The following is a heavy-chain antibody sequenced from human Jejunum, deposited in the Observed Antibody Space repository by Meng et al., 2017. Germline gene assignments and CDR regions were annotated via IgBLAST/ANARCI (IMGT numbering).Heavy chain of an antibody. CDR2: ISNSGGST. CDR1: GFRFSNAA. Sequence: GGSLRLSCAASGFRFSNAAMSWVRQAPGKGLEWVSGISNSGGSTFYADSVKGRFTISRDNSKNTMYLQMNSLRAEDTAIYYCAKDFDYKDYISAFDVWGQGTLVTVSS. J-gene: IGHJ3*01. D-gene: IGHD4-11*01. CDR3: AKDFDYKDYISAFDV. V-gene: IGHV3-23*01.